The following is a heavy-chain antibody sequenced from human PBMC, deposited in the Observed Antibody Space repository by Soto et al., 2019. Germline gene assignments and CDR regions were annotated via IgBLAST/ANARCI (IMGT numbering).Heavy chain of an antibody. D-gene: IGHD3-3*01. Sequence: PSETLSLTCTVSGGSISSSSYYWGWIRQPPGKGLEWIGSIYYSGSTYYNPSLKSRVTISVDTSKNQFSLKLSSVTAADTAVYYCARSPAGPRITIFGVGPNWFDPWGQGXLVTVSS. J-gene: IGHJ5*02. CDR3: ARSPAGPRITIFGVGPNWFDP. CDR2: IYYSGST. V-gene: IGHV4-39*01. CDR1: GGSISSSSYY.